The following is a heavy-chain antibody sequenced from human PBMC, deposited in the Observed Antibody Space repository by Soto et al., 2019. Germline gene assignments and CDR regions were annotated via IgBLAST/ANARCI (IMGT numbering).Heavy chain of an antibody. CDR3: TRAQGSLWFGELVTDY. CDR1: GFTSGEYA. J-gene: IGHJ4*02. V-gene: IGHV3-49*03. CDR2: IRSKAYGGTT. D-gene: IGHD3-10*01. Sequence: PGGSLRLSGTASGFTSGEYAIGRLGQAAGKGPGWVGFIRSKAYGGTTEYAASVKGRFTISRDDSKSIAYLQMNSLKTEDAAVYYCTRAQGSLWFGELVTDYWGQGTLVTVSS.